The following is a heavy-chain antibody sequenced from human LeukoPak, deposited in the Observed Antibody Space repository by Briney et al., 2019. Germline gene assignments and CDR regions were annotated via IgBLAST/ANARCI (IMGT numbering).Heavy chain of an antibody. V-gene: IGHV1-18*01. CDR1: GYTFTSYG. Sequence: ASVKVSCKASGYTFTSYGISWVRQAPGQGLEWMGWISAYNGNTNYAQKLQGGVTMTTDTSTSTAYMELRSLRSDDTAVYYCARGRDTFDYYYYYMDVWGKGTTVTVSS. CDR3: ARGRDTFDYYYYYMDV. D-gene: IGHD2/OR15-2a*01. CDR2: ISAYNGNT. J-gene: IGHJ6*03.